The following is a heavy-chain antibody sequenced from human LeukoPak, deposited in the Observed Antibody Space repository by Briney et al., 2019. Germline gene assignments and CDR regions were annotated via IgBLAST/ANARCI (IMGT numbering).Heavy chain of an antibody. V-gene: IGHV1-2*02. Sequence: ASVKVSCKASGYTFTGYYMHWVRQAPGQGLEWMGWINPNSGGTNYAQKFQGRVNMTRDTSISTAYMELSRLRSDDTAVYYCAREITLGRSLPFDIWGQGTMVAVSS. D-gene: IGHD7-27*01. J-gene: IGHJ3*02. CDR1: GYTFTGYY. CDR3: AREITLGRSLPFDI. CDR2: INPNSGGT.